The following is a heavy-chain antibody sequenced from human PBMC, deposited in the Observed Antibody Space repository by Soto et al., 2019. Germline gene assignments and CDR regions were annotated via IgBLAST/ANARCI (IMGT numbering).Heavy chain of an antibody. V-gene: IGHV3-64D*06. Sequence: PGGSLRLSCSASGFTFSSYTLHWVRQAPGKGLEYVSAISSNGLNTYYADSVKGRFTISRDNSKNTLYLQMSSLGTEDTAVYYCVKDGINYYDSSGYWAYWGQGTQVTVSS. CDR3: VKDGINYYDSSGYWAY. D-gene: IGHD3-22*01. CDR1: GFTFSSYT. J-gene: IGHJ4*02. CDR2: ISSNGLNT.